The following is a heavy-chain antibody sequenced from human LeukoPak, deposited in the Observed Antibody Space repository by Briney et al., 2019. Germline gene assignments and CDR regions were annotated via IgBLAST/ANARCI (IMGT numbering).Heavy chain of an antibody. CDR2: ISSSGSTI. D-gene: IGHD4-11*01. CDR3: ARVGSDYSNLPPDY. V-gene: IGHV3-11*01. CDR1: GFTFDDYG. J-gene: IGHJ4*02. Sequence: GGSLRLSCAASGFTFDDYGMSWIRQAPGKGLEWASYISSSGSTIYYADSVKGRFTISRDNTKNSLYLQMNSLRAEDTAVYYCARVGSDYSNLPPDYWGQGTLVTVSS.